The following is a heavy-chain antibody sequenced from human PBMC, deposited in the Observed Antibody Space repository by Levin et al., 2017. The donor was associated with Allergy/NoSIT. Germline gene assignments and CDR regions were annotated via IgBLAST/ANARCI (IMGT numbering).Heavy chain of an antibody. Sequence: GESLKISCATSGFNLSSCWMHWVRQAPGKGLVWLSRMNPDGSRTDYADSVRGRFTISRDNARSTLYLQMNSLRAEDTALYYCARETKLVQGSGTSGHSGMDVWGQGTTVTVSS. D-gene: IGHD2-2*01. V-gene: IGHV3-74*01. CDR3: ARETKLVQGSGTSGHSGMDV. CDR2: MNPDGSRT. J-gene: IGHJ6*02. CDR1: GFNLSSCW.